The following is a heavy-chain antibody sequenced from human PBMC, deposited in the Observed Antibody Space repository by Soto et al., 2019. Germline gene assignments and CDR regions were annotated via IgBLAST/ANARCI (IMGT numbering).Heavy chain of an antibody. D-gene: IGHD4-17*01. CDR2: IYYSGST. J-gene: IGHJ2*01. CDR3: ARLGNYGDYEGWYFDR. Sequence: SETLSLTCTVSGGSISSSSYYWGWIRQPPGKGLEWIGSIYYSGSTYYNPSLKSRVTISVDTSKNQFSLKLSSVTAADTAVYYCARLGNYGDYEGWYFDRWGRGTLVTVSS. V-gene: IGHV4-39*01. CDR1: GGSISSSSYY.